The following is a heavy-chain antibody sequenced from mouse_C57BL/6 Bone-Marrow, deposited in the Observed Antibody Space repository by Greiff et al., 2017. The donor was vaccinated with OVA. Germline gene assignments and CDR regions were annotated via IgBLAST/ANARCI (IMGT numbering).Heavy chain of an antibody. CDR1: GYTFTSYW. D-gene: IGHD2-4*01. J-gene: IGHJ1*03. CDR3: ASIYDDSPSRYWYFDV. Sequence: QVQLQQPGAELVMPGASVKLSCKASGYTFTSYWMHWVKQRPGQGLEWIGEIDPSDSYTNYNQKFKGKSTLTVDKSSSTAYMQLSSLTSEESSVYSGASIYDDSPSRYWYFDVWGTGTTVTVSS. V-gene: IGHV1-69*01. CDR2: IDPSDSYT.